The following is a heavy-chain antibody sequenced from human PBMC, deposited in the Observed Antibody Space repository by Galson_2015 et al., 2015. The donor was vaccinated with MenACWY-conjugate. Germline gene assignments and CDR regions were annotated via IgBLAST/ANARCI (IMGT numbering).Heavy chain of an antibody. CDR1: GFTFDDYA. D-gene: IGHD3-22*01. CDR3: AKESFDSSGRYFEYFRH. Sequence: SLRLSCAGSGFTFDDYAMHWVRQAPGKGLEWVSVINWDGAITSYADSVKGRFTISRDNSKNSLFLQMDNPRADDTAFYYCAKESFDSSGRYFEYFRHWGQGTLVTVSS. CDR2: INWDGAIT. V-gene: IGHV3-43D*03. J-gene: IGHJ1*01.